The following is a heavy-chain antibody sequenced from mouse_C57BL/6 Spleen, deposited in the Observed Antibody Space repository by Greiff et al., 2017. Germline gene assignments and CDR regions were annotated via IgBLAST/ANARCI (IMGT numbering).Heavy chain of an antibody. V-gene: IGHV1-20*01. CDR3: ARDYYGSSYGNYFDY. Sequence: EVKLMESGPELVKPGDSVKISCKASGYSFTGYFMNWVMQSHGKSLEWIGRINPYNGDTFYNQKFKGKATLTVDKSSSTAHMELRSLTSEDSAVYYCARDYYGSSYGNYFDYWGQGTTLTVSS. CDR1: GYSFTGYF. CDR2: INPYNGDT. J-gene: IGHJ2*01. D-gene: IGHD1-1*01.